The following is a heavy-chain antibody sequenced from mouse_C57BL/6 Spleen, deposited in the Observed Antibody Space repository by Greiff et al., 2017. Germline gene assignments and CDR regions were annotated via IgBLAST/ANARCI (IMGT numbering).Heavy chain of an antibody. D-gene: IGHD2-4*01. CDR1: GFTFSDYG. Sequence: EVKLVESGGGLVKPGGSLKLSCAASGFTFSDYGMHWVRQAPEKGLEWVAYISSGSSTIYYADTVKGRFTISRDNAKNTLFLQMTSLRSEDTAMYYCARLRRGSYWYFDVWGTGTTVTVSS. J-gene: IGHJ1*03. CDR3: ARLRRGSYWYFDV. V-gene: IGHV5-17*01. CDR2: ISSGSSTI.